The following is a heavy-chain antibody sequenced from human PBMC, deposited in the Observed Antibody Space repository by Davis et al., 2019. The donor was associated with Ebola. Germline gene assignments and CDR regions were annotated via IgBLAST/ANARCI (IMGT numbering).Heavy chain of an antibody. CDR1: GYTFTSYD. D-gene: IGHD6-13*01. V-gene: IGHV1-8*01. Sequence: AASVKVSCKASGYTFTSYDINWVRQATGQGLEWMGWMNPNSGNTGYAQKFQGRVTMTRDTSTTSVYMELSSLRSEDTAVYYCARDATGGVAAIATNYFDYWGQGALVTVSS. CDR2: MNPNSGNT. J-gene: IGHJ4*02. CDR3: ARDATGGVAAIATNYFDY.